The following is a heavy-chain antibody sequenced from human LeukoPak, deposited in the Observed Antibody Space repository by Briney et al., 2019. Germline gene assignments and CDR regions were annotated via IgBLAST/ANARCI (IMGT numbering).Heavy chain of an antibody. J-gene: IGHJ4*02. CDR3: ARAAYDSSGYLTL. CDR2: IWYDGTNK. V-gene: IGHV3-33*01. CDR1: GFTFSSYG. D-gene: IGHD3-22*01. Sequence: PGGSLRLSCAASGFTFSSYGTHWVRQAPGKGLEWVAVIWYDGTNKYYADSVKGRFTISRDNSKNTLFLQMNSLRAEDTAVYYCARAAYDSSGYLTLWGQGTLVTVSS.